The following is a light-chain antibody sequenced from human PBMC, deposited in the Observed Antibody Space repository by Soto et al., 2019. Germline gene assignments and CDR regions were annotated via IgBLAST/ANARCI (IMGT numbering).Light chain of an antibody. J-gene: IGLJ2*01. CDR1: SSNIGAEYD. V-gene: IGLV1-40*01. CDR3: AAWDDNLHGPI. Sequence: QSVLTQPPSVSGAPGQRVAISCTGSSSNIGAEYDVHWYQQLPGTAPKRLIYGDNNRPSGVPDRFSGSKSGTSASLAITGLQPEDEADYYCAAWDDNLHGPIFGGGTQLTVL. CDR2: GDN.